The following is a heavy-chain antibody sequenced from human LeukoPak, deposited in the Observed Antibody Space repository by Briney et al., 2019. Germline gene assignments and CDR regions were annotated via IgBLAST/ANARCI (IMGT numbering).Heavy chain of an antibody. CDR1: GFIFSSND. D-gene: IGHD1-26*01. J-gene: IGHJ1*01. Sequence: GRPLRLSCAASGFIFSSNDMSWVRRAPGKGLEWVAGIYSGGTTYYADSVKGRFTISRDNSKNTLYLQMNSLRGEDTAVYYCAKRVVVGATSPYSDFQHWGQGTLVTVSS. V-gene: IGHV3-53*01. CDR2: IYSGGTT. CDR3: AKRVVVGATSPYSDFQH.